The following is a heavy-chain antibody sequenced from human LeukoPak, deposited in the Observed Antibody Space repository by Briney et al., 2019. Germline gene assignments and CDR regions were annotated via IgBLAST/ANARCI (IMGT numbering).Heavy chain of an antibody. V-gene: IGHV3-9*01. D-gene: IGHD6-19*01. CDR1: GFTFDDYA. J-gene: IGHJ4*02. CDR3: AKGKKITVAGLFDC. CDR2: ISWNSGSI. Sequence: PGGSLRLSCAASGFTFDDYAMHWVRQVPGKGLEWVSGISWNSGSIGYADSVKGRFTISRDNAKNSLYLHMNSLSAEDTALYYCAKGKKITVAGLFDCRGQGTLVTVSS.